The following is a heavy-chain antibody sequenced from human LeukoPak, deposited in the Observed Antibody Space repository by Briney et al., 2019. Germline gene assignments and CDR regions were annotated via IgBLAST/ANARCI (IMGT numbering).Heavy chain of an antibody. J-gene: IGHJ3*02. V-gene: IGHV3-49*03. CDR1: GFTFGDYA. D-gene: IGHD1-26*01. CDR3: TRDRRATNPRAFDI. CDR2: IRSKAYGGTT. Sequence: GGSLRLSCTASGFTFGDYAMSWFRQAPGKGLEWVGFIRSKAYGGTTEYAASVKGRFTISRDDSKSIAYLQMNSLKTEDTAVYYCTRDRRATNPRAFDIWGQGTMVTVSS.